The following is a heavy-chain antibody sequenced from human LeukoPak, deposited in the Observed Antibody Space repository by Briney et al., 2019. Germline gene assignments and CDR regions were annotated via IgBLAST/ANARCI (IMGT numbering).Heavy chain of an antibody. CDR3: ARQRSSYYFDS. V-gene: IGHV3-11*01. J-gene: IGHJ4*02. CDR1: GFTFSDHY. D-gene: IGHD6-19*01. Sequence: GGSLRLSCAVSGFTFSDHYVSWIRQAPGKGLDWLSYISPSGITTKYADSVKGRITVSRDNAKNSVFLQLNNLRVEDTAVYFCARQRSSYYFDSWGQGTLVTVSS. CDR2: ISPSGITT.